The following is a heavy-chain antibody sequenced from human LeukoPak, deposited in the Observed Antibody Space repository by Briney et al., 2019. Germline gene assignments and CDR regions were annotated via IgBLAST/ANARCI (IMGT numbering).Heavy chain of an antibody. J-gene: IGHJ4*02. CDR1: GGSISSYY. D-gene: IGHD5-24*01. CDR2: IYYSGST. V-gene: IGHV4-59*12. Sequence: PSETLSLTCTVSGGSISSYYWSWIRQPPGKGLEWIGYIYYSGSTNYNPSLKSRVTISVDTSKNQFSLKLSSVTAADTAVYYCASGLWDGYNYGGDYWGQGTLVTVSS. CDR3: ASGLWDGYNYGGDY.